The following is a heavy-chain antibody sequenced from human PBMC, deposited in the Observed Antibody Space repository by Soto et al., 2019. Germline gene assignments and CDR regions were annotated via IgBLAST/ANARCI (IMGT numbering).Heavy chain of an antibody. CDR1: GFPFSSYS. Sequence: GGSLRLSCAASGFPFSSYSMNWVRQAPGKGLEWVSSISSSSSYIYYADSVEGRFTISRDNAKNSLYLQMNSLRAEDTAVYYCARGTPQDIVVVPAAMEHWFDPWGQGTLVTVSS. CDR2: ISSSSSYI. CDR3: ARGTPQDIVVVPAAMEHWFDP. V-gene: IGHV3-21*01. D-gene: IGHD2-2*01. J-gene: IGHJ5*02.